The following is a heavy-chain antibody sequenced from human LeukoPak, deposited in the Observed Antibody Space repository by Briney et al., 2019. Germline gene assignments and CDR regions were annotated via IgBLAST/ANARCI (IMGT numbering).Heavy chain of an antibody. Sequence: GSSVKVSCKASGYTFTVYHMHWVRQAPGQGLEWMGWINPYSGGTNYAQKFQGRVTMTRDTSISTAYMELNRLQSDDTAVYYCARDWGRSSGWYDWFDPWGQGTLVTVS. J-gene: IGHJ5*02. CDR1: GYTFTVYH. CDR3: ARDWGRSSGWYDWFDP. V-gene: IGHV1-2*02. CDR2: INPYSGGT. D-gene: IGHD6-19*01.